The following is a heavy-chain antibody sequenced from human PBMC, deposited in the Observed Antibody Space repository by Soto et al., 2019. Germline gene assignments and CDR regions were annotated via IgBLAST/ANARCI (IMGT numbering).Heavy chain of an antibody. D-gene: IGHD3-16*01. V-gene: IGHV3-7*01. J-gene: IGHJ4*02. CDR2: LDQDGSER. Sequence: EVQLVESGGGLVQPGGSLRLSCAASGFTFSTYWMTWVRRPPGKGLEWVANLDQDGSERYSVDSVRGRFTISRDNAKNSLYLQMNSLRAEDTAVYYCVCGGNFFVYWGQGTLVTVSP. CDR1: GFTFSTYW. CDR3: VCGGNFFVY.